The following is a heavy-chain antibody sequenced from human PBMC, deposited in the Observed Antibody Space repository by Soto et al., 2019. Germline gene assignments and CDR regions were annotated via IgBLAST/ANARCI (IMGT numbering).Heavy chain of an antibody. V-gene: IGHV4-59*08. CDR3: ASLTTVTSYFGY. D-gene: IGHD4-17*01. J-gene: IGHJ4*02. CDR1: GGSISSYY. CDR2: IYYSGST. Sequence: TSDTLSLTCTVSGGSISSYYWSWIRQPPGKGLEWIGYIYYSGSTNYNPSLKSRVTISVDTSKNQFSLKLSSVTAADTAVYYCASLTTVTSYFGYWGQGTLVTVST.